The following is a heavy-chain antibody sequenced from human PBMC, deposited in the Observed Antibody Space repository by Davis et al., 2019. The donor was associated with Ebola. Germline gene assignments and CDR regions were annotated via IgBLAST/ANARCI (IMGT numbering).Heavy chain of an antibody. V-gene: IGHV3-23*01. D-gene: IGHD2-2*01. J-gene: IGHJ4*02. Sequence: GESLITYCSSSCFTFSSFAMSWVRQDPGKGLEWVSTITSSGGSTYYADSVKGRFSVSRDSSRSTLSLQMNSLRAEDTAVYYCVKGASSMPLDFWGQGTLVTVSS. CDR1: CFTFSSFA. CDR3: VKGASSMPLDF. CDR2: ITSSGGST.